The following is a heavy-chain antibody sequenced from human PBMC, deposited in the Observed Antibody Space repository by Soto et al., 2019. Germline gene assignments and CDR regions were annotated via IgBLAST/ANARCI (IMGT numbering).Heavy chain of an antibody. J-gene: IGHJ6*02. Sequence: QVQLVQSGAEVGKPGSSVKVSCKASGGTFSSSVITWVRQAPGQGLEWMGDIIPSFGTANYAQRFQDRVTITADESTNTAYMELTSLRSEDTAVYYCATPQWQSNDYYYYYAMDVWGQGTTVTVSS. CDR2: IIPSFGTA. V-gene: IGHV1-69*12. CDR3: ATPQWQSNDYYYYYAMDV. D-gene: IGHD6-19*01. CDR1: GGTFSSSV.